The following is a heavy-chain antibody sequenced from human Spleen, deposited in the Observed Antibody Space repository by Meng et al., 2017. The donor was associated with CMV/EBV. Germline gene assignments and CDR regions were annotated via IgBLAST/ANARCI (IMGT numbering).Heavy chain of an antibody. CDR3: ASLSLGYCSSTSCYYYGMDV. D-gene: IGHD2-2*01. CDR1: GGSFSGYY. Sequence: GSLRLSCAVYGGSFSGYYWSWIRQPPGKGLEWIGEINHSGSTNYNPSLKSRVTISVDTSKNQFSLKLSSVTAADTAVYYCASLSLGYCSSTSCYYYGMDVWGQGTTVTVSS. CDR2: INHSGST. J-gene: IGHJ6*02. V-gene: IGHV4-34*01.